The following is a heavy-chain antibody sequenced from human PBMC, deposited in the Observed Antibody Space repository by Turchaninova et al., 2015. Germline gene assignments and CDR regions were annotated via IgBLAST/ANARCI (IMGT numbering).Heavy chain of an antibody. CDR1: GFTCRTYD. V-gene: IGHV3-23*04. J-gene: IGHJ5*02. CDR2: ISGRGGGT. CDR3: TKGGWLDD. Sequence: EVQVVESGGGWGQPGGVLRLAWAALGFTCRTYDMSWARQAPGKGLEWVSAISGRGGGTYYADSVKGRFTVSRDDSKNTLYLQMNSLRAEDTAVYYCTKGGWLDDWGQGTLVTVSS.